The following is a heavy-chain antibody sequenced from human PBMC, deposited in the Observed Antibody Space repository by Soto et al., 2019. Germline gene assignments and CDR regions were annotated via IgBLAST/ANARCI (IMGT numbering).Heavy chain of an antibody. V-gene: IGHV1-8*01. J-gene: IGHJ5*02. CDR2: MNTNSGNT. CDR3: AGGVAGTYNWFDP. Sequence: ASVKVSCKASGYTFTSYDINWVRQATGQGLEWMGWMNTNSGNTGYAQKFQGRVTMTRNTSISTAYMELSSLRSEETAVYYCAGGVAGTYNWFDPWGQGTLVTVSS. D-gene: IGHD2-15*01. CDR1: GYTFTSYD.